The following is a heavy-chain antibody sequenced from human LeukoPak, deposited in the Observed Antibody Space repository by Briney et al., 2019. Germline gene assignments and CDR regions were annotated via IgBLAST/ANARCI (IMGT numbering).Heavy chain of an antibody. CDR3: ARGSRYCSGTSCYSFHF. CDR2: ISSTGSYI. J-gene: IGHJ4*02. D-gene: IGHD2-2*01. Sequence: GGSLRLSCAASGFIFTSHSVTWVRQAPGKGLEWVSSISSTGSYISYADSVRGRFTISRDNAKNSLYLQMNSPRAEDTAVYFCARGSRYCSGTSCYSFHFWGQGNLVTVSS. V-gene: IGHV3-21*01. CDR1: GFIFTSHS.